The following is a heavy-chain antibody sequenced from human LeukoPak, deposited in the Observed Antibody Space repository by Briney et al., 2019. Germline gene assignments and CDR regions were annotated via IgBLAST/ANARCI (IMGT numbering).Heavy chain of an antibody. D-gene: IGHD5-18*01. Sequence: GGSLGLSVPALGLTFGSFAISGFARLQGRGREWVSAISGSGGSTYYADSVKGRFTISRDNSKNTLYLQMNSLRAEDTAVYYCAKDPVQLWSPLFDYWGQGTLVTVSS. CDR1: GLTFGSFA. CDR3: AKDPVQLWSPLFDY. J-gene: IGHJ4*02. CDR2: ISGSGGST. V-gene: IGHV3-23*01.